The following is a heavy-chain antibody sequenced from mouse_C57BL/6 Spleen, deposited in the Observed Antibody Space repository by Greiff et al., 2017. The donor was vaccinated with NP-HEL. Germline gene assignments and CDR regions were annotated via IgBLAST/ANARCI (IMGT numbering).Heavy chain of an antibody. CDR2: IYPRSGNT. J-gene: IGHJ2*01. CDR1: GYTFTSYG. D-gene: IGHD2-1*01. Sequence: VKLQESGAELARPGASVKLSCKASGYTFTSYGISWVKQRTGQGLEWIGEIYPRSGNTYYNEKFKGKATLTADKSSSTAYMELRSLTSEDSAVYFCARGGGNAFDYWGQGTTLTVSS. V-gene: IGHV1-81*01. CDR3: ARGGGNAFDY.